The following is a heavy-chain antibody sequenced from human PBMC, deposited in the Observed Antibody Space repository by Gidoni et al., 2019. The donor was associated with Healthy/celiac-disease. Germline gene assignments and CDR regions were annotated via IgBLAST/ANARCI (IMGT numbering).Heavy chain of an antibody. J-gene: IGHJ3*02. V-gene: IGHV1-2*02. CDR2: NNPNSGGT. Sequence: QVQLVLSGAEVKKPGSSVTVSCQASGYTFTRSYLHWARQASGQGLEWMGWNNPNSGGTNYAQKFKGRVTMTRDTSISTAYMELSRLRSDDTAVYYCARDIRPLVYDDSSGYYPAPFGWAFDIWGQGTMVTVSS. D-gene: IGHD3-22*01. CDR3: ARDIRPLVYDDSSGYYPAPFGWAFDI. CDR1: GYTFTRSY.